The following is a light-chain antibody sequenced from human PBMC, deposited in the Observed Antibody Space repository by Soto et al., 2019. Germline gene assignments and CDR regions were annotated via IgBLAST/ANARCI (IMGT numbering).Light chain of an antibody. J-gene: IGKJ2*01. Sequence: IQLTQSPSTLSASVGERVATSCRASQSISSSLAWYQQKPGKAPNLLIYKASSLQSGVPSRFSGSGSGTEFTLTISSLQPDDFATYYCQQYTQYPYTFGQGTNLEIK. CDR2: KAS. V-gene: IGKV1-5*03. CDR1: QSISSS. CDR3: QQYTQYPYT.